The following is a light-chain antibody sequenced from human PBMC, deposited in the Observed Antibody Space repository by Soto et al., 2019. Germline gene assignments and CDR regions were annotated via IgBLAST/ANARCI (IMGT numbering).Light chain of an antibody. CDR1: QSVTSGY. V-gene: IGKV3-20*01. Sequence: EIVLTQSPGTPSLSPGEKATLSCRASQSVTSGYLAWYQQKPGQAPRLLIHGASGRATGIPDRFSGSESGTDFTLTISRLEPEDFAVYYCQQYGNSPYTFGQGTKLEIK. CDR3: QQYGNSPYT. CDR2: GAS. J-gene: IGKJ2*01.